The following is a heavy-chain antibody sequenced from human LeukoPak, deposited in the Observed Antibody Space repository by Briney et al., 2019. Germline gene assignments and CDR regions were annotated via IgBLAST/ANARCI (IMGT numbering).Heavy chain of an antibody. J-gene: IGHJ4*02. CDR3: ARGIEEWLYLYY. V-gene: IGHV3-7*04. D-gene: IGHD3-3*01. Sequence: GGSLRLSCAASGFTFPPYWMTWVRQAPGKGLEDVATMNRDGSEKYYVDSVKGRFTISRDNSKNSLYLQMDSLRAEDTAVYYCARGIEEWLYLYYWGQGALVTVAS. CDR2: MNRDGSEK. CDR1: GFTFPPYW.